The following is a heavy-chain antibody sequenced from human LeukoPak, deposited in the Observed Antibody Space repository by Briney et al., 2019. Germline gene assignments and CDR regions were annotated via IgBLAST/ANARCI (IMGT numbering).Heavy chain of an antibody. J-gene: IGHJ3*02. D-gene: IGHD3-22*01. Sequence: TGGSLRLSCAASGFTLSTYEMNWVRQAPGKGLEWVSYISSSDNTIYYADSVKGRFTISRDNAKSSLYLQMNSPRVEDTAVYYCTRGGNTGYYYNAFDIWGQGTMVTVSS. CDR3: TRGGNTGYYYNAFDI. CDR2: ISSSDNTI. V-gene: IGHV3-48*03. CDR1: GFTLSTYE.